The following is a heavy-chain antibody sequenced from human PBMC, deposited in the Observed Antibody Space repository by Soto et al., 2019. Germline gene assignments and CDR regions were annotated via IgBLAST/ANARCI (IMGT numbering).Heavy chain of an antibody. CDR3: ARGRYCLTGRCFPNWFES. J-gene: IGHJ5*01. CDR2: IYKSATT. V-gene: IGHV4-30-4*01. D-gene: IGHD7-27*01. CDR1: GDSISNLDYF. Sequence: SETLSLTCSVSGDSISNLDYFWAWIRQPPGQALEYIGYIYKSATTYYNPSFESRVAISVDTSKSQFSLNVTSVTAADTAVYFCARGRYCLTGRCFPNWFESWGQGALVTVSS.